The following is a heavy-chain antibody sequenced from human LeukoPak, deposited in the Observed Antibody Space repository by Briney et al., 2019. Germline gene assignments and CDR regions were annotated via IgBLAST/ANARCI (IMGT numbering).Heavy chain of an antibody. D-gene: IGHD2-2*01. CDR2: IYYSGST. J-gene: IGHJ6*03. V-gene: IGHV4-59*01. CDR3: ARAPIVVVPAHHYYYYMDV. Sequence: PSETLSLTCTVSGGSISSYYWSWIRQPPGKGLEWIGYIYYSGSTNYNPSLKSRVTISVDTSKNQFPLKLSSVTAADTAVYYCARAPIVVVPAHHYYYYMDVWGKGTTVTISS. CDR1: GGSISSYY.